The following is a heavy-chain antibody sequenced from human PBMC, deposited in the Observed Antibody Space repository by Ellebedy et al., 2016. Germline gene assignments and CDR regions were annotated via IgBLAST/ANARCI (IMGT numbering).Heavy chain of an antibody. Sequence: GESLKISXAASGFTFSTYWMHWVRQAPGKGLVWVSRINTDGSSATYADSVKGRFTISRDNAKNTLYLQMNSLRAEDTAVYYCARGDGLNYRDTCDIWGKGTMVTVSS. CDR1: GFTFSTYW. CDR2: INTDGSSA. V-gene: IGHV3-74*01. J-gene: IGHJ3*02. CDR3: ARGDGLNYRDTCDI. D-gene: IGHD5-24*01.